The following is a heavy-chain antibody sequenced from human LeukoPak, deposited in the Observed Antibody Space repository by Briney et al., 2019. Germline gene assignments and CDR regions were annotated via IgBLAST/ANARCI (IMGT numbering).Heavy chain of an antibody. V-gene: IGHV3-30-3*01. D-gene: IGHD1-26*01. J-gene: IGHJ4*02. CDR1: GFTFSSYA. CDR3: AKASLQSGSYVHFDY. Sequence: PGGSLRLSCAASGFTFSSYAMHWVRQAPGKGLEWVAVISYDGSNKYYADSVKGRFTISRDNSKNTLYLQMNSLRAEDTAVYYCAKASLQSGSYVHFDYWGQGTLVTVSS. CDR2: ISYDGSNK.